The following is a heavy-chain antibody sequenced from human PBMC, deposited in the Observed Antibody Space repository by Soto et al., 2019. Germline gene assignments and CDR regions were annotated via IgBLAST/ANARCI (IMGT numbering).Heavy chain of an antibody. CDR1: GFTVSTKY. V-gene: IGHV3-66*01. D-gene: IGHD3-16*01. J-gene: IGHJ4*02. CDR3: ARDPWAADY. Sequence: EVQLVESGGGLVQPGGSLRLSCAASGFTVSTKYMSWVRQAPGKGLEWVSVIYSGGSTFYADSVRGRFTIPRDNPKNTVNLQMISLRAEDTAVYYCARDPWAADYWGQGTLVTVSS. CDR2: IYSGGST.